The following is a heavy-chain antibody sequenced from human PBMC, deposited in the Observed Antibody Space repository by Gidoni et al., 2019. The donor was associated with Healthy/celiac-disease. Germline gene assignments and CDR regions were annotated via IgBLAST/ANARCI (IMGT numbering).Heavy chain of an antibody. CDR3: ARGNYDFWSGYSPRALDY. D-gene: IGHD3-3*01. Sequence: VKPSQTLSLTCAVSGGSISSGGYSWSWIRQPPGKGLEWIGYIYYSGSTYYNPSLKSRVTISVDTSKNQFSLKLSSVTAADTAVYYCARGNYDFWSGYSPRALDYWGQGTLVTVSS. V-gene: IGHV4-30-4*07. CDR2: IYYSGST. J-gene: IGHJ4*02. CDR1: GGSISSGGYS.